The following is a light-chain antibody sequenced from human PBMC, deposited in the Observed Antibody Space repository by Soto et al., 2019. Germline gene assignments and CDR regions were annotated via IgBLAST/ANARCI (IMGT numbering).Light chain of an antibody. CDR3: QQYSSLWT. CDR2: GAS. Sequence: EIVLTQSPGTLSLSPGERATLSCRASQSVSSSHLAWYQQKPSQAPRLLISGASSRATGIPDRFSGSGSGTDFTLSISRLEPEDFAVYYCQQYSSLWTFGQGTKVDI. V-gene: IGKV3-20*01. CDR1: QSVSSSH. J-gene: IGKJ1*01.